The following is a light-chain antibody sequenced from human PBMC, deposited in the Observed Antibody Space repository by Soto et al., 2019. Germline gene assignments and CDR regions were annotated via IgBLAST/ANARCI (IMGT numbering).Light chain of an antibody. J-gene: IGKJ1*01. CDR2: GAS. Sequence: EIVLTQSPGTLSLSPGERATLSCRASQSVSSSYLAWYQQKPGQAPSLLIYGASSRATRIPDRFSGSGSGTDFSLTISRLYPEDFAVYYCQQYGSSPSWTFGQGTKVDIK. CDR1: QSVSSSY. CDR3: QQYGSSPSWT. V-gene: IGKV3-20*01.